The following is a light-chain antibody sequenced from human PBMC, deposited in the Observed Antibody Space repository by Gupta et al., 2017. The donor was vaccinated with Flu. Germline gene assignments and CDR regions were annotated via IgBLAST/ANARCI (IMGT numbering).Light chain of an antibody. CDR3: QQRANWPGT. J-gene: IGKJ4*01. V-gene: IGKV3-11*01. Sequence: EIVLTQSPDTLSMSPGERATLSCRASQSVSRSLAWYQQKPGQAPRLLIYEASHRATGISVRFSGSGSGTDFTLTISNLEPEDFGVYYCQQRANWPGTFGGGTKVELK. CDR2: EAS. CDR1: QSVSRS.